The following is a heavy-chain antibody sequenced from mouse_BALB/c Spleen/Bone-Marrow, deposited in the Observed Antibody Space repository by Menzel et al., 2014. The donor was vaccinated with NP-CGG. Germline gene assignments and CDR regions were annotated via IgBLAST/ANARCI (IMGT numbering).Heavy chain of an antibody. Sequence: EVKLQESGGGLVQPGGSLKLPCAASGFDFSTFWMSWVRQAPGKGLEWIGEINPDRRTINYSPSLKDKFVISRDNAKNTLYLLMSKVRSEDTALYYCARLHYYGYGAYWGQGTLVTVSA. CDR2: INPDRRTI. V-gene: IGHV4-1*02. CDR3: ARLHYYGYGAY. CDR1: GFDFSTFW. D-gene: IGHD1-2*01. J-gene: IGHJ3*01.